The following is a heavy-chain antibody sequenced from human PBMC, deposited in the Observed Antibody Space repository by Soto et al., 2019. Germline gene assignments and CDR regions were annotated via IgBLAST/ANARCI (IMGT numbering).Heavy chain of an antibody. Sequence: GESLKISCKASGYTFTNYRIGWVRQMPGKGLEWMGLIYPADSETTYSPSFQGQVSMSADRSIRSAFLQWSSLKASDTAIYYCARQIYDSDTGPNFQYYFDSWGQGTPVTVSS. V-gene: IGHV5-51*01. D-gene: IGHD3-22*01. J-gene: IGHJ4*02. CDR3: ARQIYDSDTGPNFQYYFDS. CDR2: IYPADSET. CDR1: GYTFTNYR.